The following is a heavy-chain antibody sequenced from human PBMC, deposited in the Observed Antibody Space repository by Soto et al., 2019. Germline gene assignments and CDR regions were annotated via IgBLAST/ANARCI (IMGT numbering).Heavy chain of an antibody. CDR2: IRSKANTYVT. J-gene: IGHJ4*02. Sequence: GGSLRLSCAASGFNFGDSAMHWVRQASGKGLEWVARIRSKANTYVTAYAESVRGRFTISRDDSKNTTYLQMNGLKGDDTAIYYCTRGGAMGLNDYWGQGALVTVSS. V-gene: IGHV3-73*01. CDR1: GFNFGDSA. D-gene: IGHD3-16*01. CDR3: TRGGAMGLNDY.